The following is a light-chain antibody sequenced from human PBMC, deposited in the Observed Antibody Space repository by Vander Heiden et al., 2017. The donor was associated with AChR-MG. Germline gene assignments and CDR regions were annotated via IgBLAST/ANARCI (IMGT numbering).Light chain of an antibody. Sequence: AIRMTQSPPSLSASTGDRVTVTCRASQGISSYLAWYQQKPGKAPKLLIYAASTLQSGVPSRFSGYGSGTDFTFTISCLQSEDFATYYCQQYYSYPPTFGQGTKVEIK. J-gene: IGKJ1*01. CDR3: QQYYSYPPT. CDR1: QGISSY. CDR2: AAS. V-gene: IGKV1-8*01.